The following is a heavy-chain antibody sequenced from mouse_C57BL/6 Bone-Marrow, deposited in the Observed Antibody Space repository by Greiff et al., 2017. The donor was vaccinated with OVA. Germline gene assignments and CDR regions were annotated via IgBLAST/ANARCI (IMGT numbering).Heavy chain of an antibody. D-gene: IGHD2-1*01. CDR1: GFNIKDDY. V-gene: IGHV14-4*01. J-gene: IGHJ2*01. CDR3: TCYGNSYFDY. CDR2: IDPENGDT. Sequence: EVQLKQSGAELVRPGASVKLSCTASGFNIKDDYMHWVKQRPEQGLEWIGWIDPENGDTEYASKFQGKATITADTSSNTAYLQLSSLTSEDTAVYYCTCYGNSYFDYWGQGTTLTVSS.